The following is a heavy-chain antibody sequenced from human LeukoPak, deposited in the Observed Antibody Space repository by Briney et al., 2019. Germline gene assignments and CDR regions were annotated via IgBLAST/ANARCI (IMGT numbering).Heavy chain of an antibody. V-gene: IGHV3-23*01. CDR2: ISGSGGST. J-gene: IGHJ6*02. Sequence: GGSLRLSCAASGFTFSSYAMSWVRQAPGKGLEWVSVISGSGGSTYYADSAKGRFTISRDNSKNTLYLQMNSLRAEDTAVYYCAKALCLCGGDSLGGMDVWGQGTTVTVSS. CDR1: GFTFSSYA. CDR3: AKALCLCGGDSLGGMDV. D-gene: IGHD2-21*02.